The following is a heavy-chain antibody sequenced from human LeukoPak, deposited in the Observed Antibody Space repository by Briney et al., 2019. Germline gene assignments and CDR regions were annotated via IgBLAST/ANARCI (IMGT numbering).Heavy chain of an antibody. CDR3: TSRGTIYGY. V-gene: IGHV3-48*01. CDR1: GFTFSSYN. J-gene: IGHJ4*02. Sequence: GGSLRLSCAASGFTFSSYNMNWVRQAPGKGLEWISYISSTSGNIDYADSVKGRFTISRDNAKTSLYLQVNSLRAEDTAVYYCTSRGTIYGYWGQGTLVTVSS. D-gene: IGHD2-2*01. CDR2: ISSTSGNI.